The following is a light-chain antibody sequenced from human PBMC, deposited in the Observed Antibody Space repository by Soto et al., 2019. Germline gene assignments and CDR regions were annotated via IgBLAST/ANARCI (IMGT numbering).Light chain of an antibody. CDR1: SSDVGGYKF. CDR2: QVS. CDR3: SSYTTSSTRV. J-gene: IGLJ3*02. V-gene: IGLV2-14*01. Sequence: QSVLTQPASVSGSPGQSITLSCTGTSSDVGGYKFVSWYQQHPGKAPKLMIYQVSNRPSGVSNRFAGSKSGNTASLTISGLPAEDEADYYCSSYTTSSTRVFGGGTKLTVL.